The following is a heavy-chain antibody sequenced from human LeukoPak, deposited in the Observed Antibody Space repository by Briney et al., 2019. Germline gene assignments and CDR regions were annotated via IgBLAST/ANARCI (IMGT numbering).Heavy chain of an antibody. V-gene: IGHV3-53*01. D-gene: IGHD3-10*01. CDR2: IYSGGST. J-gene: IGHJ4*02. CDR3: ARGPYYYGSGSREDY. CDR1: GFTFSSYA. Sequence: GGSLRLSCAASGFTFSSYAMSWVRQAPGKGLEWVSVIYSGGSTYYADSVKGRFTISRDNSKNTLYLQMNSLRAEDTAVYYCARGPYYYGSGSREDYWGQGTLVTVSS.